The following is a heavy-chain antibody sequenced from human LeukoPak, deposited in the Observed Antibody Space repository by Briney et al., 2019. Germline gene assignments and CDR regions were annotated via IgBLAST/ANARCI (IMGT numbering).Heavy chain of an antibody. CDR3: ARLVDIVATTEPRIDY. CDR2: IYYSGST. J-gene: IGHJ4*02. V-gene: IGHV4-39*01. CDR1: GGSISSSSYY. D-gene: IGHD5-12*01. Sequence: PSETLSLTCTVSGGSISSSSYYWGWIRQPPGKGLEWIGSIYYSGSTYYNPSLKSRVTISVDTSKNQFSLKLSSVTAADTAVYYCARLVDIVATTEPRIDYWGQGTLVTVPS.